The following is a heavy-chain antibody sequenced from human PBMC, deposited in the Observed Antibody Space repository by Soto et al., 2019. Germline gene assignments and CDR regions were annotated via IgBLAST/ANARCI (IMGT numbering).Heavy chain of an antibody. CDR1: GFTFSSYG. J-gene: IGHJ4*02. CDR2: ISYDGSNK. D-gene: IGHD3-9*01. V-gene: IGHV3-30*18. Sequence: PGGSLRLSCAASGFTFSSYGMHWVRQAPGKGLEWVAVISYDGSNKYYADSVKGRFTISRDNSKNTLYLQMNSLRAEDTAVYYCAKVMIPNDDMMFHYWGQGTLVTVSS. CDR3: AKVMIPNDDMMFHY.